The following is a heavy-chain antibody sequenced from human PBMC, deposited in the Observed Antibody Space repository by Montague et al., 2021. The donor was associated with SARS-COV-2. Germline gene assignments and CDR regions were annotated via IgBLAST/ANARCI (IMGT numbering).Heavy chain of an antibody. Sequence: SETLSLTCTVSGDSISSSSYNWGWIRQPPGKGLEWIGSVHYSGRPYYNPSLKSRVTIYVDTSKNQLSLKLSSVTAADTAVYSCTGHVHMTWPEPSPGFDYWGQGTLVTVSS. D-gene: IGHD1-1*01. CDR2: VHYSGRP. J-gene: IGHJ4*02. V-gene: IGHV4-39*01. CDR3: TGHVHMTWPEPSPGFDY. CDR1: GDSISSSSYN.